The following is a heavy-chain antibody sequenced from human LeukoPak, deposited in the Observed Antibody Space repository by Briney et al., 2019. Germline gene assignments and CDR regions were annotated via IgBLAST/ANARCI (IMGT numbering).Heavy chain of an antibody. CDR3: ARGISVSGAGRFDY. D-gene: IGHD3-10*01. J-gene: IGHJ4*02. Sequence: GASVKVSFKTSGYTFTGYYIHWVRQAPGQGLEWMGWINPNSGITNYAQKFQGRVTMTRDTSISTAYMELSWLTSDDTAVYYCARGISVSGAGRFDYWGQGTLVTVSS. CDR1: GYTFTGYY. CDR2: INPNSGIT. V-gene: IGHV1-2*02.